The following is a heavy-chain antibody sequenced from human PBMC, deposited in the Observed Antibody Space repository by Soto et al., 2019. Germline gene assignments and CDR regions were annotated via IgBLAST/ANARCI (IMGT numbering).Heavy chain of an antibody. CDR1: GFTFYSYA. J-gene: IGHJ6*02. CDR3: ARDLSPTVAGPYYYYGMDV. CDR2: ISSSSSYI. V-gene: IGHV3-21*01. Sequence: PGGSLRLSCAASGFTFYSYAMSWVRQAPGKGLEWVSSISSSSSYIYYADSVKGRFTISRDNAKNSLYLQMNSLRAEDTAVYYCARDLSPTVAGPYYYYGMDVWGQGTTVT. D-gene: IGHD6-19*01.